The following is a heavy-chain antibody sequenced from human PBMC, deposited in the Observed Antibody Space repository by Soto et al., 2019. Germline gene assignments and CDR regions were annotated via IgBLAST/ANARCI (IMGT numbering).Heavy chain of an antibody. J-gene: IGHJ2*01. CDR3: AGENPRWLQLWYFDL. CDR1: GGTFSSYT. CDR2: IIPIFGTA. Sequence: QVQLVQSGAEVKKPGSSVTVSCKVSGGTFSSYTISWVRQAPGQGLEWMGGIIPIFGTANYAQKFQGRVTITADESTSTAYMELSSLRSEDTAVYYCAGENPRWLQLWYFDLWGRGTLVTLSS. D-gene: IGHD5-12*01. V-gene: IGHV1-69*12.